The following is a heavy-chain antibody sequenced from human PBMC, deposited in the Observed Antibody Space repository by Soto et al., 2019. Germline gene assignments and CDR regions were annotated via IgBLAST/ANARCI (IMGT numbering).Heavy chain of an antibody. V-gene: IGHV1-3*01. CDR1: GYTFTSYA. Sequence: QVPLVQSGAEVKKPGASVQVSCKAPGYTFTSYAMHWVRQAPGQRLEWMGWINAGNGNTKYSQKFQGRVTITRDTSASTAYMELSSLRSEDTAVYYSARAFGGRRPFDYWGQGTLVTVSS. CDR3: ARAFGGRRPFDY. J-gene: IGHJ4*02. D-gene: IGHD3-10*01. CDR2: INAGNGNT.